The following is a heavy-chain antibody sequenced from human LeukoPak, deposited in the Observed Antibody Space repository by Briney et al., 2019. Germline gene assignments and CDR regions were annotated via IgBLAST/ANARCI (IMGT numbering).Heavy chain of an antibody. CDR2: ITPNADRT. CDR1: GFTFGSYG. D-gene: IGHD3-22*01. J-gene: IGHJ1*01. CDR3: AIMHGYYDGSGYWVQ. V-gene: IGHV3-23*01. Sequence: GGSLRLSYAASGFTFGSYGMSWVRQAPGKGLEWVSFITPNADRTSYADSVEGRFTISRDNPRNTLYMQMNSLRAVDTALYYCAIMHGYYDGSGYWVQWGQGTLVTVSS.